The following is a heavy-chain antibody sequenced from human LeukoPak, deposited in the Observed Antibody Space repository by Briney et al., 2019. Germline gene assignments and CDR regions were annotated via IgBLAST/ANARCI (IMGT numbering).Heavy chain of an antibody. Sequence: GGSLRLSCAASGFTFSSYSMNWVRQAPGKGLEWVSSISSSGSYIYYADSVKGRFTISRDNARNSLHLQMNSLRAEDTAVYYCARALGYCSGGSCYSEVNWFDPWGQGTLVTVSS. CDR2: ISSSGSYI. V-gene: IGHV3-21*01. CDR3: ARALGYCSGGSCYSEVNWFDP. J-gene: IGHJ5*02. CDR1: GFTFSSYS. D-gene: IGHD2-15*01.